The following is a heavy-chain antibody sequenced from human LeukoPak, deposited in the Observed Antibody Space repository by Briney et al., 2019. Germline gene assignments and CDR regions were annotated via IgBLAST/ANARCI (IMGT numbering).Heavy chain of an antibody. Sequence: ASVKVSCKASGYTFTGYYTHWVRQAPGQGLEWMGWINPNSGGTNYAQKFQGRVTMTRDTSISTAYMELSRLRSDDTAVYYCARGLYPSCWFDPWGQGTLVTVSS. CDR3: ARGLYPSCWFDP. V-gene: IGHV1-2*02. J-gene: IGHJ5*02. D-gene: IGHD2/OR15-2a*01. CDR2: INPNSGGT. CDR1: GYTFTGYY.